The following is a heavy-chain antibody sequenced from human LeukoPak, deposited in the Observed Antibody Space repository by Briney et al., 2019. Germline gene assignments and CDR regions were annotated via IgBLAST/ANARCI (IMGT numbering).Heavy chain of an antibody. CDR2: IIPIFGTA. J-gene: IGHJ6*03. Sequence: ASVKVSCKASGGTFSSYAISWVRQAPGQGLEWMGGIIPIFGTANYAQKFQGRVTITTDESTSTAYMELSSLRSEDTAVCYCASRTARESYYYYMDVWGKGTTVTVSS. CDR3: ASRTARESYYYYMDV. CDR1: GGTFSSYA. V-gene: IGHV1-69*05. D-gene: IGHD6-6*01.